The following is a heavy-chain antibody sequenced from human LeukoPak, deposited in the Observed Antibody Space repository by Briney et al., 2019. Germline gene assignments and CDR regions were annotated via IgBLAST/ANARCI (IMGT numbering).Heavy chain of an antibody. CDR1: GFTVSSNY. Sequence: GGSLRLSCAASGFTVSSNYMSWVRQAPGKGLEWVSVIYSGGSTYYADSVKGRFTISRDNSKNTLYLQMNSLRAEDTAVYYCARDFSPYGGNPSSDYWGQGTLVTVSS. CDR3: ARDFSPYGGNPSSDY. J-gene: IGHJ4*02. V-gene: IGHV3-53*01. CDR2: IYSGGST. D-gene: IGHD4-23*01.